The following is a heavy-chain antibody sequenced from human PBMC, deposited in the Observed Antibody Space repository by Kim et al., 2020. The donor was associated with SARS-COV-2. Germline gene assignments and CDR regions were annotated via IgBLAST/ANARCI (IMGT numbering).Heavy chain of an antibody. D-gene: IGHD3-22*01. J-gene: IGHJ4*02. CDR3: AGDLSYGSTYYYYFDS. V-gene: IGHV3-48*02. Sequence: ESVEGRFTVSRNNAKHAGYLQMNSLREEDTAVYYCAGDLSYGSTYYYYFDSWGQGTLVTVSS.